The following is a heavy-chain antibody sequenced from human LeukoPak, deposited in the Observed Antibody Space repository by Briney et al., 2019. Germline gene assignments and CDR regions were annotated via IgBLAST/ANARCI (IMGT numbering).Heavy chain of an antibody. CDR1: GYTFTSYG. Sequence: ASVKVSCKASGYTFTSYGISWVRQAPGQGLEWMGWISAYNGNIKYAQKFQGRVTMTTDTSTSTAYMELRSLRSDDTAVYYCARDSYGGNWSLGYWGQGTLVTVSS. CDR3: ARDSYGGNWSLGY. CDR2: ISAYNGNI. V-gene: IGHV1-18*01. D-gene: IGHD4-23*01. J-gene: IGHJ4*02.